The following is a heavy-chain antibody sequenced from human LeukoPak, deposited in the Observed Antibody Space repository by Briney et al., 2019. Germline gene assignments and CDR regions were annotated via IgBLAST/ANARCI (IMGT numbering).Heavy chain of an antibody. D-gene: IGHD3-22*01. CDR2: ISGSGGST. CDR3: AGETYYYDGSGYYLDVDAFDI. Sequence: PGGSLRLSCAASGFTFSSYAMSWVRQAPGKGLEWVSAISGSGGSTYYADSVKGRFTISRDNSKNTLYLQMNSLRAEDTAVYYCAGETYYYDGSGYYLDVDAFDIWGQGTMVTVSS. J-gene: IGHJ3*02. CDR1: GFTFSSYA. V-gene: IGHV3-23*01.